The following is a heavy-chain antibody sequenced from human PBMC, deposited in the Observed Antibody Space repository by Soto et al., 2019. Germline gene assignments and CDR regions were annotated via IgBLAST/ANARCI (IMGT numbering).Heavy chain of an antibody. Sequence: SETLSLTCAVSGGSISSGGYSWSWIRQPPGKGLEWIGYIYHSGSTYYNPSLKSRVTISVDRSKNQFSLKLSSVTAADTAVYYCARAVLSLLDILTGYYPYYFDYWAQGTLVPVSS. CDR2: IYHSGST. J-gene: IGHJ4*02. CDR3: ARAVLSLLDILTGYYPYYFDY. D-gene: IGHD3-9*01. CDR1: GGSISSGGYS. V-gene: IGHV4-30-2*01.